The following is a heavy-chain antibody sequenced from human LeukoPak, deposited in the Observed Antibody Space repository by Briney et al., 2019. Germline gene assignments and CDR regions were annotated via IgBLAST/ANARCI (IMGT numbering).Heavy chain of an antibody. J-gene: IGHJ5*02. CDR3: ARSYCSRTRCSHWFDP. Sequence: GASVKVSCKASGYTFTSYDINWVRQATGQGLEWMGWMNPNSGNTGYAQKFQGRVTMTRNTSINTAYMELSSLRSEDTAVYYCARSYCSRTRCSHWFDPWGQGTLVTVSS. D-gene: IGHD2-2*01. CDR1: GYTFTSYD. CDR2: MNPNSGNT. V-gene: IGHV1-8*01.